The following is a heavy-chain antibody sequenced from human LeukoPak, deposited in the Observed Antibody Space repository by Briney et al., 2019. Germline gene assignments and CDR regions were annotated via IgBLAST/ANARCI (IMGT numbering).Heavy chain of an antibody. CDR2: INWNGGST. V-gene: IGHV3-20*04. J-gene: IGHJ4*02. CDR1: GFTFDDYG. Sequence: TGGSLRLSCAASGFTFDDYGMTWVRQAPGKGLEWVSGINWNGGSTGYADSVKGRFTISRDNAKNSLYLQMNSLRAEDTALYYCARNSSGTYSYWGPGTLVTVSS. CDR3: ARNSSGTYSY. D-gene: IGHD1-26*01.